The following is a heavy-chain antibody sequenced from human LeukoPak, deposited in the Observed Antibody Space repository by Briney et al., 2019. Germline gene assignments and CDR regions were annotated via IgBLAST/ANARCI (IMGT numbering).Heavy chain of an antibody. D-gene: IGHD5-18*01. Sequence: GGSLRLSCAASGFSFTNYAMNWVRQAPGKGLEWVAVISYDGSNKYYADSVKGRFTISRDNSKNTLYLQMNSLRAEDTAVYYCAKGLQLWAPIDYWGQGTLVTVSS. CDR3: AKGLQLWAPIDY. J-gene: IGHJ4*02. CDR2: ISYDGSNK. V-gene: IGHV3-30*18. CDR1: GFSFTNYA.